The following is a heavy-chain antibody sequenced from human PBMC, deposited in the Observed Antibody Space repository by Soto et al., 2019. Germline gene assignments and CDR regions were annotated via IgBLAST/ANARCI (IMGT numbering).Heavy chain of an antibody. J-gene: IGHJ5*02. CDR3: AKDTEDSSGWYNWFDP. V-gene: IGHV3-23*01. Sequence: GGSLRLSCAASGFTFSSYAMSWVRQAPGKGLEWVSAISGSGGSTYYADSVKGRFTISRDNSKNTLYLQMNSLRAEDTAVYYCAKDTEDSSGWYNWFDPWGQGTLVTVSS. CDR2: ISGSGGST. D-gene: IGHD6-19*01. CDR1: GFTFSSYA.